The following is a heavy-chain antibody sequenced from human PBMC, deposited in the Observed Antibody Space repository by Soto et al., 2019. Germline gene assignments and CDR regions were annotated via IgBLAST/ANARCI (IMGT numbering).Heavy chain of an antibody. V-gene: IGHV4-34*01. J-gene: IGHJ4*02. D-gene: IGHD3-22*01. CDR2: INHSGST. CDR1: GGSFSGYY. Sequence: QVQLQQWGAGLLKPSETLSLTCAVYGGSFSGYYWSWIRQPPGKGLEWIGEINHSGSTNYNPSLKSRVTSAVDTSNNQFSLTLSSVTAADTAVYYCARGGIHELKVVAPPGSRAIDYWGQGTLVSVSS. CDR3: ARGGIHELKVVAPPGSRAIDY.